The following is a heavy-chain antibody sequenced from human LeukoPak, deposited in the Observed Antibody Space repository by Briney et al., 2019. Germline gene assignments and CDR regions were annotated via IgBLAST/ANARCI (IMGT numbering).Heavy chain of an antibody. Sequence: SETLSLTCAVSGYSISSGYYWGWIRQPPGKGLEWIGSIYHSGSTYYNPSLKSRVTMSVDTSKNQFSLKLSSVTAADTAVYYCARGITMVRGVIMFDPWGQGTLVTVSS. J-gene: IGHJ5*02. CDR1: GYSISSGYY. V-gene: IGHV4-38-2*01. D-gene: IGHD3-10*01. CDR2: IYHSGST. CDR3: ARGITMVRGVIMFDP.